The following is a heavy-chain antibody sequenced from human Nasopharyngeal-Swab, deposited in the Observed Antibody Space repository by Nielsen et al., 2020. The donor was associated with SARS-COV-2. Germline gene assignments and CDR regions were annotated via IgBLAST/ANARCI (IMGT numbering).Heavy chain of an antibody. CDR2: ISSSSSTI. V-gene: IGHV3-48*01. J-gene: IGHJ3*02. Sequence: VRQAPGKGLEWVPYISSSSSTIYYADSVKGRFTISRGNAKNSLYLQMNSLRAEDTAVYYCARALHIYYYDSSGYFGDAFDIWGQGTMVTVSS. D-gene: IGHD3-22*01. CDR3: ARALHIYYYDSSGYFGDAFDI.